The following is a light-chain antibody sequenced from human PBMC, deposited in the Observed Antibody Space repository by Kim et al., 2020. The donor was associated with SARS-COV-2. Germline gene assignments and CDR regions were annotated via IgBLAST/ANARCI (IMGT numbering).Light chain of an antibody. CDR2: GAS. Sequence: VSPGESATLYCRASQTINTALAWYQQKPGQTPGLLIYGASTRAPGLSARFSGSGSGTEFTLTISSLQSEDFAVYYCQHYSTWYWTFGQGTKVDIK. J-gene: IGKJ1*01. CDR3: QHYSTWYWT. CDR1: QTINTA. V-gene: IGKV3-15*01.